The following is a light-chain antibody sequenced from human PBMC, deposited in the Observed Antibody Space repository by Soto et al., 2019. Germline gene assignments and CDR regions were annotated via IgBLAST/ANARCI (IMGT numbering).Light chain of an antibody. CDR3: QQYGYSPPWT. CDR1: HSITSNY. J-gene: IGKJ1*01. Sequence: IVLTQSPATLSLSPGERATLSCRASHSITSNYLAWYQQKPGQAPRLLIYDASSRATGIPDRFSGSGSGTDFTLTISRLEPEDLGVYYCQQYGYSPPWTFGQGTKVDIK. V-gene: IGKV3-20*01. CDR2: DAS.